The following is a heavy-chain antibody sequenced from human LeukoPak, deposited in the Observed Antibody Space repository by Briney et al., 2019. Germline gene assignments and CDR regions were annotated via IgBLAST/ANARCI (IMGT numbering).Heavy chain of an antibody. J-gene: IGHJ4*02. D-gene: IGHD3-22*01. CDR1: GFTFSSYA. CDR3: AKDSHYYDSSGYYYYYFDY. Sequence: PGGSLRLSCAASGFTFSSYAMSWVRQAPGKGLEWVSAISGSGGSTHYADSVKGRFTISRDNSKNTLYLQMNSLRAEDTAVYYCAKDSHYYDSSGYYYYYFDYWGQGTLVTVSS. V-gene: IGHV3-23*01. CDR2: ISGSGGST.